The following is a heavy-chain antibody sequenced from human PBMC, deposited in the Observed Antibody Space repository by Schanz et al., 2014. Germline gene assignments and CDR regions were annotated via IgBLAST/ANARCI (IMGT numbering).Heavy chain of an antibody. Sequence: QVHLVQSGAEVKKPGASVKVSCKASGYIFTSYSMHWVRQAPGQGLEWLGIINPSGVSTSSAQECQGRVTMTRDTSTSTLQMELSSLRSEATAVYYCARGGAYRSPSPVFYFDYWGQGTLVTVSS. CDR3: ARGGAYRSPSPVFYFDY. J-gene: IGHJ4*02. CDR1: GYIFTSYS. D-gene: IGHD6-6*01. CDR2: INPSGVST. V-gene: IGHV1-46*01.